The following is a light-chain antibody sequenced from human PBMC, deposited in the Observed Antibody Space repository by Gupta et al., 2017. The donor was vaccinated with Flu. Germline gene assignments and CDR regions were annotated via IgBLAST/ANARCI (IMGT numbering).Light chain of an antibody. CDR2: KSN. Sequence: QSVLTPPPSPSGTPGQRVTFSCSGGNSNIGINYVYWYQQLPGAAPKLIIYKSNQRPSGVPDRFSGSKSGTSASLAISGLRSEDEAEYYCATWDDSLSAGVFGGGTKLTVL. J-gene: IGLJ3*02. V-gene: IGLV1-47*01. CDR1: NSNIGINY. CDR3: ATWDDSLSAGV.